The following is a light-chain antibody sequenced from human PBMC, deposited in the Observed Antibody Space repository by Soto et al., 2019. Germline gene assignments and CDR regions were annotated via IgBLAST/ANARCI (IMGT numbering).Light chain of an antibody. CDR1: QSVLYSSNNKNY. Sequence: DIVMTQSPDSLAVSLGERATINCKSSQSVLYSSNNKNYLAWYQQKPGQPPKLLIYWASTRESGVPDRFSGSGSGTDFTLTISSLQAEDVAVYYCQQYYSTSLTFSGGTNVDIK. J-gene: IGKJ4*01. CDR2: WAS. CDR3: QQYYSTSLT. V-gene: IGKV4-1*01.